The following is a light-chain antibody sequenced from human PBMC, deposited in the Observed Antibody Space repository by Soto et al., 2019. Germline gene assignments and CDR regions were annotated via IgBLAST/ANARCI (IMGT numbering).Light chain of an antibody. CDR2: GAS. V-gene: IGKV3-15*01. CDR1: QSVSAN. J-gene: IGKJ1*01. Sequence: EVVMTQSPATLSVSPGEGVTLSCRASQSVSANLAWYQEKPGQAPRLLMYGASPRSTGIPARFSGSGSGTEFTLTISSLQSEDFAVYYCQQYNNWPRTFGQGTKVEIK. CDR3: QQYNNWPRT.